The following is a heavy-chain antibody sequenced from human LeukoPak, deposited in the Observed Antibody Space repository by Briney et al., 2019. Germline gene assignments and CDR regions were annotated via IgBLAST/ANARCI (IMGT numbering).Heavy chain of an antibody. Sequence: GGSLRLSCAASGFTFDDYAMHWVRQAPGKGLEWVSGISWNSGSIGYADSVKGRFTISRDNAKNSLYLQMNSLRAEDTAVYYCARYGDYIIRANYYYGMDVWGQGTTVTVSS. CDR3: ARYGDYIIRANYYYGMDV. D-gene: IGHD4-17*01. CDR1: GFTFDDYA. CDR2: ISWNSGSI. J-gene: IGHJ6*02. V-gene: IGHV3-9*01.